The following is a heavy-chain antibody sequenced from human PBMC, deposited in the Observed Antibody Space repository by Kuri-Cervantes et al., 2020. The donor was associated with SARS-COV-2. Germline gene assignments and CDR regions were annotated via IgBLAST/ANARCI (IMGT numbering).Heavy chain of an antibody. D-gene: IGHD2-2*01. CDR3: AKDSIVVVVPAAKDY. Sequence: GGSLRLPCAASGFTFSSYAMSWVRQAPGKGLEWVSAISGSGGSTYYADSVKGRFTISRDNSKNTLYLQMNSLRAEDTAVYYCAKDSIVVVVPAAKDYWGQGTLVTVSS. J-gene: IGHJ4*02. CDR2: ISGSGGST. V-gene: IGHV3-23*01. CDR1: GFTFSSYA.